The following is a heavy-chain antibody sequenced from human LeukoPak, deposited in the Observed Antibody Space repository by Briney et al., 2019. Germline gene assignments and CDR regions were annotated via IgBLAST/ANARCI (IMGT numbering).Heavy chain of an antibody. V-gene: IGHV4-39*01. J-gene: IGHJ6*02. CDR3: ARHSIVGAAYYYYGMDV. Sequence: PSETLSLTCTVSGGSISSSSYCWGWIRQPPGKGLEGIGSIYYSGSTYYNPSLKSRVTISVDTSKDQFSLKLSSVTAADTAVYYCARHSIVGAAYYYYGMDVWGQGTTVTVSS. CDR1: GGSISSSSYC. CDR2: IYYSGST. D-gene: IGHD1-26*01.